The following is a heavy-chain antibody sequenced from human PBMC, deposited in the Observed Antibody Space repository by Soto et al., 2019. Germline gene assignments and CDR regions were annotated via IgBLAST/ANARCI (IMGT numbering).Heavy chain of an antibody. CDR1: GGTFSSYA. D-gene: IGHD4-17*01. CDR2: IIPIFGTA. J-gene: IGHJ6*02. V-gene: IGHV1-69*12. Sequence: QVQLVQSGAEVKKPGSSVKVSCKASGGTFSSYAISWVRQAPGQGLEWMGGIIPIFGTANYAQKFQGRVTITADESTSTAYMELRSLRSEDTAVYYCARDSQSLHYGGDYYGMDVWGQGTTVTVSS. CDR3: ARDSQSLHYGGDYYGMDV.